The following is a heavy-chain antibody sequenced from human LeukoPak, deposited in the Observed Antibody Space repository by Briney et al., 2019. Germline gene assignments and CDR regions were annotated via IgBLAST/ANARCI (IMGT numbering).Heavy chain of an antibody. D-gene: IGHD6-19*01. CDR3: AKFRADSSGWPFDY. CDR2: ISGTSGNT. J-gene: IGHJ4*02. Sequence: GSLELSCAASGFPFSIYAMGRVRQAPGKGLEWVSRISGTSGNTYYADSVKGRFAISRDNSKDTLYLQMNSLRAEDTAIYYCAKFRADSSGWPFDYWGQGTLVTVSS. CDR1: GFPFSIYA. V-gene: IGHV3-23*01.